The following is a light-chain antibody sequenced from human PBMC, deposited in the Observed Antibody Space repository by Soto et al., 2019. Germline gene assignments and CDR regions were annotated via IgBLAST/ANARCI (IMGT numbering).Light chain of an antibody. J-gene: IGKJ5*01. Sequence: TQSPLSLPVTLGQPASISCRCEERLVSIDGNTYLSWIQQRPGQSPRRLIYKVSTRDPGVPDRFSGSGSCTDFTLTISRVEAEDVAIYYCTQVTHWPLTFGQGTRLEI. CDR1: ERLVSIDGNTY. V-gene: IGKV2-30*01. CDR3: TQVTHWPLT. CDR2: KVS.